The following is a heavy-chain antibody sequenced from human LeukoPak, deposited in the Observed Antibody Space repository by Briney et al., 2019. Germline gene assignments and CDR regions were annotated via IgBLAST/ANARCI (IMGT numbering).Heavy chain of an antibody. V-gene: IGHV4-39*01. J-gene: IGHJ5*01. D-gene: IGHD6-19*01. CDR3: ARVGRDSSPFDS. CDR2: VYYSGST. CDR1: GDSISSSSYY. Sequence: PSETRSLTCSVSGDSISSSSYYWGWIRQPSGKGLEWIGSVYYSGSTYYNPSLKSRVTISVDTSENQFSLKLGSVTAADTAVYHCARVGRDSSPFDSWGQGTLVSVSS.